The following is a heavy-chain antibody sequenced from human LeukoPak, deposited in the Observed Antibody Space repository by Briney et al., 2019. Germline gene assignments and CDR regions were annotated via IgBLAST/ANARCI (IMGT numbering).Heavy chain of an antibody. CDR2: ISGSGGST. Sequence: GGSLRLSCAASGFTFSSYAMSWVRQAPGKGLEGVSAISGSGGSTYYADSVKGRFTISRHNSKNTLYLQMNSLRAEDTAVYYCAKKGLWLGALALGWFDYWGQGTLVTVSS. J-gene: IGHJ4*02. CDR1: GFTFSSYA. CDR3: AKKGLWLGALALGWFDY. D-gene: IGHD3-10*01. V-gene: IGHV3-23*01.